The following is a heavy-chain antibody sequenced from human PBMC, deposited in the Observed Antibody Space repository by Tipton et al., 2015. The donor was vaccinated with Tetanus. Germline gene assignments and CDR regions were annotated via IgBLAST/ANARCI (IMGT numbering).Heavy chain of an antibody. V-gene: IGHV1-2*02. CDR2: IDPNSGGT. CDR3: ARDRGDYIYYGMDV. Sequence: QVQLVQSGAELKKPGASLKVSCKASGYTFTGYYMYWVRQAPGQGLEWVGWIDPNSGGTTYAQNFQGRVTMTRDTSISTVYMELSRLRSDDTAVYYCARDRGDYIYYGMDVWGPGPTVTVSS. CDR1: GYTFTGYY. J-gene: IGHJ6*02. D-gene: IGHD3-22*01.